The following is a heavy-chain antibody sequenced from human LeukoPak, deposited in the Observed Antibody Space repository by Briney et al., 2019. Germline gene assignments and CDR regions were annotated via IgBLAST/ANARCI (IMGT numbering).Heavy chain of an antibody. CDR2: ISWNSGSI. V-gene: IGHV3-9*01. D-gene: IGHD1-26*01. Sequence: GGSLRLSCAASGLVFSNYAVTWVRLAPGKGLEWVSGISWNSGSIGYADSVKGRFTISRDNAKNSLYLQMNSLRAEDTAVYYCVRDLGGRSGHWGQGTLVTVSS. J-gene: IGHJ4*02. CDR3: VRDLGGRSGH. CDR1: GLVFSNYA.